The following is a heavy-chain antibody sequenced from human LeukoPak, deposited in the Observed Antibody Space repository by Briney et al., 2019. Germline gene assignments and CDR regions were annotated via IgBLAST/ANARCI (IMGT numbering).Heavy chain of an antibody. Sequence: SVKVSCKASGGTFRSYAISWVRQAPGQGLEWMGGIIPIFGTANYAQKFQGRVTITADESTSTAYMELSSLRSEDTAVYYCARGVGCSSTSCPNWAFDYWGQGTLVTVSS. CDR3: ARGVGCSSTSCPNWAFDY. CDR2: IIPIFGTA. J-gene: IGHJ4*02. D-gene: IGHD2-2*01. V-gene: IGHV1-69*13. CDR1: GGTFRSYA.